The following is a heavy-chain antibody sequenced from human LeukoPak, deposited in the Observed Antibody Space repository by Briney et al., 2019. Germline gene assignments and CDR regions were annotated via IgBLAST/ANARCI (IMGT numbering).Heavy chain of an antibody. V-gene: IGHV3-23*01. CDR1: GFTFSSYA. CDR2: ISGSGGST. J-gene: IGHJ4*02. D-gene: IGHD2-15*01. Sequence: GGSLRLSCAASGFTFSSYAMSWVRQAPGKGLEWVSAISGSGGSTYYADSVKGRFTISRDNSKNTLYLQMNSLRAEDTAVYYCTKDGGYCSGGSCFSFDYWGQGTLVTVSS. CDR3: TKDGGYCSGGSCFSFDY.